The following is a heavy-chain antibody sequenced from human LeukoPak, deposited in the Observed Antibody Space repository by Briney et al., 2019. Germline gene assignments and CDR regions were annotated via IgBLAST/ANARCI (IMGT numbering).Heavy chain of an antibody. CDR1: GYSISSGYY. D-gene: IGHD6-19*01. CDR2: IYHSGST. J-gene: IGHJ5*02. V-gene: IGHV4-38-2*02. Sequence: PSETLSLTCTVSGYSISSGYYWGWIRQPPGKGLEWIGSIYHSGSTYYNPSLKSRVTISVDTSKHQFSLKLSSVTAADTAVYYCARLLSGRNWFDPWGQGTLVTVSS. CDR3: ARLLSGRNWFDP.